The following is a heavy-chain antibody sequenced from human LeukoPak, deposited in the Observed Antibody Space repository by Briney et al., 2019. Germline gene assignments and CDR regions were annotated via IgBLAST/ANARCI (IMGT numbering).Heavy chain of an antibody. Sequence: SETLSLTCTVSGGSISSFYWSWIRQPPGKGLEWIGYIYYGGSTYYNPSLKSRVTISVDTSKNQFSLKLSSVTAADTAVYYCARSDSSGWRGALDIWGQGTMVTVSS. D-gene: IGHD3-22*01. J-gene: IGHJ3*02. CDR2: IYYGGST. V-gene: IGHV4-30-4*08. CDR1: GGSISSFY. CDR3: ARSDSSGWRGALDI.